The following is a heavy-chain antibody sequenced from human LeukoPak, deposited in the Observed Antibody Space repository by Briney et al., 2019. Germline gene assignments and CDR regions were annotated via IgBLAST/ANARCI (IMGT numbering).Heavy chain of an antibody. Sequence: PGGSLRLSCAASGFTFSDYYMSWIRQAPGKGLEWVSYISSSGSTIYYADSVKGRFTISRDNAKNSLYLQMNSLRAEDTAVYYCARDVGQYYDILTHFDYWGQGTLVTVSS. CDR2: ISSSGSTI. D-gene: IGHD3-9*01. J-gene: IGHJ4*02. CDR3: ARDVGQYYDILTHFDY. V-gene: IGHV3-11*01. CDR1: GFTFSDYY.